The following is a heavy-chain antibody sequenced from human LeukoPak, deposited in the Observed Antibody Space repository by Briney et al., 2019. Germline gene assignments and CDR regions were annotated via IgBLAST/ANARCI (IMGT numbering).Heavy chain of an antibody. CDR1: GYTFTGYY. Sequence: RASVKVSCKASGYTFTGYYMHWVRQAPGQGLEWMGWLNPYSGGTNFAQKFQGRVTMTRDTSISTAYMELSRLRSDDTAVYYCARDWEDTAPFDYWGQGTLVTVSS. CDR3: ARDWEDTAPFDY. V-gene: IGHV1-2*02. CDR2: LNPYSGGT. D-gene: IGHD5-18*01. J-gene: IGHJ4*02.